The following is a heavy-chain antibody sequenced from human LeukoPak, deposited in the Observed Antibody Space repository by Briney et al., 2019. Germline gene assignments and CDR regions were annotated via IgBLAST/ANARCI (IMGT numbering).Heavy chain of an antibody. CDR1: GGSISSYY. CDR2: IYYSGST. J-gene: IGHJ6*02. D-gene: IGHD6-13*01. Sequence: SETLSLTCTVSGGSISSYYWSWIRQPPGKGLEWIGYIYYSGSTNYNPSLKSRVTISVDTSKNQFSLKLSSVTAADTAVYYCATAGYSSSHRNYYYGMDVWGQGTTVTVSS. V-gene: IGHV4-59*01. CDR3: ATAGYSSSHRNYYYGMDV.